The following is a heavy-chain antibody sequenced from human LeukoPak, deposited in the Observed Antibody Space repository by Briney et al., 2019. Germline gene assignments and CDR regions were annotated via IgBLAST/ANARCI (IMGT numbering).Heavy chain of an antibody. D-gene: IGHD3-10*01. Sequence: SETLSLTCTVSGGSISSGSYYWSWIRQPTGKGLEWIGRVYSSGSTDYNPSLKSRLSISVDTSKIQFSLRLSSVTVADTAVYYCARTPLRGATFFTSYPNWFDTWGQGTLVTVSS. J-gene: IGHJ5*02. V-gene: IGHV4-61*02. CDR3: ARTPLRGATFFTSYPNWFDT. CDR1: GGSISSGSYY. CDR2: VYSSGST.